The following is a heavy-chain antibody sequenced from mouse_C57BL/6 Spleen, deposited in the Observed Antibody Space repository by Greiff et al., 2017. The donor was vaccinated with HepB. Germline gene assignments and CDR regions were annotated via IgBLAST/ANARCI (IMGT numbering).Heavy chain of an antibody. CDR2: ISDGGSYT. Sequence: EVQRVESGGGLVKPGGSLKLSCAASGFTFSSYAMSWVRQTPEKRLEWVATISDGGSYTYYPDNVKGRFTISRDNAKNNLYLQMSHLKSEDTAMYYCARDGYYGSSPHYAMDYWGQGTSVTVSS. D-gene: IGHD1-1*01. V-gene: IGHV5-4*01. J-gene: IGHJ4*01. CDR3: ARDGYYGSSPHYAMDY. CDR1: GFTFSSYA.